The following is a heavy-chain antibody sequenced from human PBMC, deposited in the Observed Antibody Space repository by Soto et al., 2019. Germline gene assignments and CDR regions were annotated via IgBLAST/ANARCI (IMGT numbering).Heavy chain of an antibody. Sequence: SVKRSCKAFVGRFSIYASSWRSQNTGQGLEWMGGIIPIFGTANYAQKFQGRVTITADESTSTAYMELSSLRSEDTAVYYCAGDYYDSSGYYGRSYYYYGMDVWGQGTTVTVSS. V-gene: IGHV1-69*13. CDR3: AGDYYDSSGYYGRSYYYYGMDV. D-gene: IGHD3-22*01. CDR1: VGRFSIYA. CDR2: IIPIFGTA. J-gene: IGHJ6*02.